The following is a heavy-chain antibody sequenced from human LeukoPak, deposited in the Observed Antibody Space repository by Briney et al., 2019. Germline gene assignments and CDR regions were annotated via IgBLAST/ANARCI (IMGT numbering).Heavy chain of an antibody. J-gene: IGHJ3*02. V-gene: IGHV4-4*07. Sequence: SETLSLTCTVSGGSISGYYWSWIRQPAGKGLEWIGRIYTSGSSNYSPSLKSRVTMSLDTSRNQFSLNLSSVTAADTAVYFCARDSAARAFDIWGQGTMVTVSS. CDR3: ARDSAARAFDI. D-gene: IGHD6-13*01. CDR2: IYTSGSS. CDR1: GGSISGYY.